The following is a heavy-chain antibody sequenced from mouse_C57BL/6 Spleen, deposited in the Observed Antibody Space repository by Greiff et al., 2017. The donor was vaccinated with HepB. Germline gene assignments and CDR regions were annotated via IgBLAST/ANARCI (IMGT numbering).Heavy chain of an antibody. V-gene: IGHV5-12*01. CDR3: ARHYGNYWYFDV. J-gene: IGHJ1*03. Sequence: EVHLVESGGGLVQPGGSLKLSCAASGFTFSDYYMYWVRQTPEKRLEWVAYISNGGGSTYYPDTVKGRFTISRDNAKNTLYLQMGRLKSEDTAMYYCARHYGNYWYFDVWGTGTTVTVSS. CDR1: GFTFSDYY. CDR2: ISNGGGST. D-gene: IGHD2-1*01.